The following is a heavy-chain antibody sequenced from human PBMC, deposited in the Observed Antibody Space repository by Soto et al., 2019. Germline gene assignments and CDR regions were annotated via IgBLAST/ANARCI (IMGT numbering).Heavy chain of an antibody. CDR2: ISYDGSNK. V-gene: IGHV3-30-3*01. CDR1: GCTFSSYA. J-gene: IGHJ3*02. Sequence: PGGSLRLSCAASGCTFSSYAMHWVRQAPGKGLEWVAVISYDGSNKYYADSVKGRFTISRDNSKNTLYLQMNSLRAEDTAVYYCARDLSGGLYEGACAIWGHGTTVIVPS. D-gene: IGHD6-19*01. CDR3: ARDLSGGLYEGACAI.